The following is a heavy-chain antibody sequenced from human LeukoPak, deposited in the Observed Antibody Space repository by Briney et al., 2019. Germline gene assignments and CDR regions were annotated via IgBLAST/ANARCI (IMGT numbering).Heavy chain of an antibody. Sequence: PGGSLRLSCAASGFAFSSYWMSWVRQAPGKGLEWVANIKQDGSEKYYVDSVKGRFTISRDNAKNSLYLQMNSLRAEDTAVYYCAKDGRYCSSTSCRYNAFDIWGQGTMVTVSS. CDR3: AKDGRYCSSTSCRYNAFDI. CDR2: IKQDGSEK. D-gene: IGHD2-2*01. CDR1: GFAFSSYW. V-gene: IGHV3-7*01. J-gene: IGHJ3*02.